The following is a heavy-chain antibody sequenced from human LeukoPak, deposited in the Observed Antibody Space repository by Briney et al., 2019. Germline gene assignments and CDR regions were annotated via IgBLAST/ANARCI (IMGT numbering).Heavy chain of an antibody. Sequence: GGSLRLSCAASAFTFSSYVMSWVRQAPGKGLEWVSTISDSGGRTYYADSVKGRFTIYRDNSKNTLYLQMNSLRAEDTAVYYCARAVTMIVVVITPYMDVWGKGTTVTVSS. D-gene: IGHD3-22*01. CDR3: ARAVTMIVVVITPYMDV. V-gene: IGHV3-23*01. J-gene: IGHJ6*03. CDR1: AFTFSSYV. CDR2: ISDSGGRT.